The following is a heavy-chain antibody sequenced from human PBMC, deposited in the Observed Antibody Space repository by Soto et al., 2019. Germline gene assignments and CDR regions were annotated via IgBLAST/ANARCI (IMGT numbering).Heavy chain of an antibody. J-gene: IGHJ4*02. CDR1: GDNVSSNSAA. CDR3: ATSAAGRGGFDY. Sequence: QVQLQQSGPGLVKPSQTLSLTCAISGDNVSSNSAAWNWIRQSPSRGLEWLGRTYYRSKFYTEYAVSVKSRITINPDTSKNQFALKMNSVTAEDTAVYYCATSAAGRGGFDYWGQGTLVTVFS. D-gene: IGHD6-13*01. CDR2: TYYRSKFYT. V-gene: IGHV6-1*01.